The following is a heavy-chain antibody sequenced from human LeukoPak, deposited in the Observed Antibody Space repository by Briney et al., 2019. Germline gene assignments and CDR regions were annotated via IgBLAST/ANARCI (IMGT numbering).Heavy chain of an antibody. CDR3: ASSSPDIVVVPAAYYYGMDV. CDR1: GGTFSSYA. J-gene: IGHJ6*02. Sequence: SVKVSCKASGGTFSSYAISWVRQAPGQGLEWMGRIIPILGIANYAQKFQGRVTITADKSTSTAYMELSSLRSEDTAVYYCASSSPDIVVVPAAYYYGMDVWGQGTTVTVSS. D-gene: IGHD2-2*01. CDR2: IIPILGIA. V-gene: IGHV1-69*04.